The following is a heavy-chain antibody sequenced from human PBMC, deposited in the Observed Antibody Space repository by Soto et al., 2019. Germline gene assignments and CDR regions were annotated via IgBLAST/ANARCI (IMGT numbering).Heavy chain of an antibody. J-gene: IGHJ6*03. D-gene: IGHD6-13*01. V-gene: IGHV4-59*08. CDR3: ARQVGQQLGLYYYYYYYMDV. CDR1: GGSISSYY. Sequence: SETLSLTCTVSGGSISSYYRSWIRQPPGKGLEWIGYIYYSGSTNYNPSLKSRVTISVDTSKNQFSLKLSSVTAADTAVDYCARQVGQQLGLYYYYYYYMDVWGKGTTVTVSS. CDR2: IYYSGST.